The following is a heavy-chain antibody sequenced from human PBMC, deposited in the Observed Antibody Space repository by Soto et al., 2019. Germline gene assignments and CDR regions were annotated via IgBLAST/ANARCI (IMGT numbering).Heavy chain of an antibody. Sequence: SGPTLVNPTETLTLTCTVSGFSLSDARMGVSWIRQPPGKALEWLAHIFSNDEKSYSTSLKSRLTISKDTSKSQVVLTMTNMDPVDTATYYCARPYCISTSCYYYYYGMAVWAQGTTVTVSS. CDR2: IFSNDEK. CDR3: ARPYCISTSCYYYYYGMAV. J-gene: IGHJ6*02. D-gene: IGHD2-2*01. V-gene: IGHV2-26*01. CDR1: GFSLSDARMG.